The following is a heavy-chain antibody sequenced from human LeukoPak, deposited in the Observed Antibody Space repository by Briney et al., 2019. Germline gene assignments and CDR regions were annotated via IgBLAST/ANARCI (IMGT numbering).Heavy chain of an antibody. CDR3: ARVHGPPYYYYGMDV. V-gene: IGHV3-66*01. Sequence: PGGSLRLSCAASGFTVSSNYMSWVRQAPGKGLEWVSVIYSGGSTYYADSVKGRFTISRDNSKNTLYLQMNSLRAEDTAVYYCARVHGPPYYYYGMDVWGQGTTVTVSS. CDR1: GFTVSSNY. J-gene: IGHJ6*02. CDR2: IYSGGST. D-gene: IGHD4-17*01.